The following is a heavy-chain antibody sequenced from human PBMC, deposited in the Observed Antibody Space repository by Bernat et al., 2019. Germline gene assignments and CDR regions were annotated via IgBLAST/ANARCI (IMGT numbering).Heavy chain of an antibody. Sequence: QLQLQESGSGLVKPSQTLSLTCAVSGGSISSGNWWSWVRQPPGKGLEWIGEIYHSGSTNYNPSLKSRVTISVDKSKNQFSLKLSSVTAADTAVYYCARAIEYSSSQIFDYWGQGTLVTVSS. D-gene: IGHD6-6*01. V-gene: IGHV4-4*02. J-gene: IGHJ4*02. CDR2: IYHSGST. CDR1: GGSISSGNW. CDR3: ARAIEYSSSQIFDY.